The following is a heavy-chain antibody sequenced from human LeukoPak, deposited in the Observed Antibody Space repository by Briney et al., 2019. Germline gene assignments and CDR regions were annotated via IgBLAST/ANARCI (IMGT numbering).Heavy chain of an antibody. D-gene: IGHD6-19*01. CDR1: GFSFSVYE. J-gene: IGHJ4*02. V-gene: IGHV3-48*03. CDR3: TTLTVASNFDY. CDR2: ISSSGTTT. Sequence: GGSLILSCAASGFSFSVYEIHWVRQAPGKGLEWISDISSSGTTTYYADSVKGRFTISRDNAKNSLYLQMNSLRAEDTAVYCCTTLTVASNFDYWGQGTLVTVSS.